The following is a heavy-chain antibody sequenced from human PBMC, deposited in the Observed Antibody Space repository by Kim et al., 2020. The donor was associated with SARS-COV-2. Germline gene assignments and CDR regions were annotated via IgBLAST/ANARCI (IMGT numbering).Heavy chain of an antibody. Sequence: GGSLRLSCAASGFTFSSYWMSWVRQAPGKGLEWVANIKQDGSEKYYVDSVKGRFTISRDNAKNSLYLQMNSLRAEDTAVYYCARDRASMVRGVIINWFDPWGQGTLVTVSS. CDR3: ARDRASMVRGVIINWFDP. V-gene: IGHV3-7*01. CDR1: GFTFSSYW. J-gene: IGHJ5*02. CDR2: IKQDGSEK. D-gene: IGHD3-10*01.